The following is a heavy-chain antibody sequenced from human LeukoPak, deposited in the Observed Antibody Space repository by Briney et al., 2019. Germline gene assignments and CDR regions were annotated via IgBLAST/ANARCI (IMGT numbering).Heavy chain of an antibody. CDR2: VDGGGGGT. D-gene: IGHD6-13*01. V-gene: IGHV3-23*01. Sequence: GGSLRLSCAASGFTLSSYAMTWVRQAPGRGLEWVSSVDGGGGGTYYTDSVKGRFTMSRDNSKDTLYLQMNGLRAEDTAVYFCAKQSAGSAAWYSLHYDLWGQGTLVTVSS. J-gene: IGHJ4*02. CDR1: GFTLSSYA. CDR3: AKQSAGSAAWYSLHYDL.